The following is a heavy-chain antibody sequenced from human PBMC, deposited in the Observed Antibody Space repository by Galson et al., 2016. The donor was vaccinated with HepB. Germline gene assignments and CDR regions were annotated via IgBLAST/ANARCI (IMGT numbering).Heavy chain of an antibody. CDR3: ARHRHYYGSGSHDY. V-gene: IGHV5-51*01. CDR1: GYTFSSYW. J-gene: IGHJ4*02. CDR2: IHPEDSDT. D-gene: IGHD3-10*01. Sequence: QSGAEVKKPGESLKISRKGSGYTFSSYWIAWVRQMPGKGLEWMGFIHPEDSDTRYSPSFQGQVTISVDKSISTAFLQWSSLKASDTAMYYCARHRHYYGSGSHDYWGQGTLVTVSS.